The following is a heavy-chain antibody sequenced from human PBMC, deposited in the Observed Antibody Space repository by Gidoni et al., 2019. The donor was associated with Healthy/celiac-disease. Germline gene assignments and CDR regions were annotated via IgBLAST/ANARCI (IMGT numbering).Heavy chain of an antibody. Sequence: VQLVESGGGLVQPGGSLRPSCAASGFPCSSYSMHWVRQAPGKGLEWVSYISSSSSTIYYADSVKGRFTISRDNAKNSLYLQMNSLRDEDTAVYYCARDMFTMIPGWGYWGQGTLVTVSS. CDR3: ARDMFTMIPGWGY. CDR1: GFPCSSYS. CDR2: ISSSSSTI. J-gene: IGHJ4*02. D-gene: IGHD3-22*01. V-gene: IGHV3-48*02.